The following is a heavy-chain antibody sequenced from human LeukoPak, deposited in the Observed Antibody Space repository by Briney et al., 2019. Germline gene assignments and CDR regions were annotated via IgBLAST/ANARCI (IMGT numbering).Heavy chain of an antibody. D-gene: IGHD3-10*01. V-gene: IGHV1-69*05. CDR1: GGTFSSYA. Sequence: SVTVSCKASGGTFSSYAISWVRQAPGQGLEWMGGIIPIFGTANYAQKFQGRVTITTDESTSTAYMELSSLRSEDTAVYYCARDIDNYGSGSYGAFDIWGQGTMVTVSS. CDR3: ARDIDNYGSGSYGAFDI. CDR2: IIPIFGTA. J-gene: IGHJ3*02.